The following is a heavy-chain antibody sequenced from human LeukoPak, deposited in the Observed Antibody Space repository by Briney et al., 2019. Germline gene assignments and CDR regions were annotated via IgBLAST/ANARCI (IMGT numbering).Heavy chain of an antibody. Sequence: SVKVSCKASGGTFSSYAISRVRQAPGQGLEWMGGIIPIFGTANYAQKFQGRVTITADESTSTAYMELSSLRSEDTAVYYCASPSGGGIGYYDSSGYYRFDYWGQGTLVTVSS. J-gene: IGHJ4*02. V-gene: IGHV1-69*01. CDR2: IIPIFGTA. D-gene: IGHD3-22*01. CDR3: ASPSGGGIGYYDSSGYYRFDY. CDR1: GGTFSSYA.